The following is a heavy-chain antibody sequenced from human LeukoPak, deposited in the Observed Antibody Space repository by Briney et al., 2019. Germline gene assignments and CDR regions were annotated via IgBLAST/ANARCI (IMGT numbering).Heavy chain of an antibody. CDR3: AKDVVGAMFSY. CDR1: GFTFSSYS. J-gene: IGHJ4*02. D-gene: IGHD1-26*01. CDR2: ISSSSSYI. V-gene: IGHV3-21*04. Sequence: GGSLRLSCAASGFTFSSYSMNWVRQAPGKGLEWVSSISSSSSYIYYADSVKGRFTISRDNSKNTLYLQMNSLRAEDTAVYYCAKDVVGAMFSYWGQGTLVTVSS.